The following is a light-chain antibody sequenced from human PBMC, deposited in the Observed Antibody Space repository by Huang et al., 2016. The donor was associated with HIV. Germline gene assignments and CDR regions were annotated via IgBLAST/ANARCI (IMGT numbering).Light chain of an antibody. Sequence: EIVMTQSPATLSVSPGERATFSCRASQSVSTNLAWYQHNPGQSPRLLIYGASTRATGIPARFSGSGSGTEFTLTISSLQSEDFAVYYCQQYNNWPPLTFGGGTKVEIK. CDR2: GAS. CDR1: QSVSTN. J-gene: IGKJ4*01. CDR3: QQYNNWPPLT. V-gene: IGKV3D-15*01.